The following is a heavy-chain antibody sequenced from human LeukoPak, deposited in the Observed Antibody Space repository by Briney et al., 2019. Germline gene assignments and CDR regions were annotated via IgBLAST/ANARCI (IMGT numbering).Heavy chain of an antibody. CDR3: ARTLVAHDDY. D-gene: IGHD2-15*01. V-gene: IGHV1-69*05. CDR2: IIPIFGTA. Sequence: ASVKVSCKASGYTFTSYDINWVRQATGQGLEWMGGIIPIFGTANYAQKFQGRVTITTDESTSTAYMELSSLRSEDTAVYYCARTLVAHDDYWGQGTLVTVSS. J-gene: IGHJ4*02. CDR1: GYTFTSYD.